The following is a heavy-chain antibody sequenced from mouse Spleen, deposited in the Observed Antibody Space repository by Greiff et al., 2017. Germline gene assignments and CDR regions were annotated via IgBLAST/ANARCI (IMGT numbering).Heavy chain of an antibody. CDR3: ARDLDGYSFAY. CDR2: ISYDGSN. CDR1: GYSITSGYY. V-gene: IGHV3-6*01. D-gene: IGHD2-3*01. Sequence: EVKLLESGPGLVKPSQSLSLTCSVTGYSITSGYYWNWIRQFPGNKLEWMGYISYDGSNNYNPSLKNRISITRDTSKNQFFLKLNSVTTEDTATYYCARDLDGYSFAYWGQGTLVTVSA. J-gene: IGHJ3*01.